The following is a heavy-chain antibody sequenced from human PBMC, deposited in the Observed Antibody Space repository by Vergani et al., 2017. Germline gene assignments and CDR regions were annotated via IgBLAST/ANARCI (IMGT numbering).Heavy chain of an antibody. Sequence: EVQLVQSGAAVKKPGESLKISCEGSGYTFTDYWVGWVRQKPGKGLEWMGVVYARDSITRYSLSFEGQVTISADKSISTAYLQWSSLKASDTAMYYCARRDCGGDCYAPDFDYWGQGTLVTVSS. V-gene: IGHV5-51*01. CDR1: GYTFTDYW. J-gene: IGHJ4*02. CDR3: ARRDCGGDCYAPDFDY. D-gene: IGHD2-21*02. CDR2: VYARDSIT.